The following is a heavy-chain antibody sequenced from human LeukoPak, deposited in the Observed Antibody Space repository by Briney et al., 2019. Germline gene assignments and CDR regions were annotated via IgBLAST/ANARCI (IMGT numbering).Heavy chain of an antibody. CDR2: ISAYNGNT. D-gene: IGHD3-3*01. Sequence: GASVKVSCKASGYTFTSYGISWVRQAPGQGLEWMGWISAYNGNTNYAQKLQGRVTMTTDTSTSTAYMELRSLRSDDTAVYYCARDEYDFWSGYSPYYYYGMDVWGQGTTVTVSS. CDR1: GYTFTSYG. V-gene: IGHV1-18*01. CDR3: ARDEYDFWSGYSPYYYYGMDV. J-gene: IGHJ6*02.